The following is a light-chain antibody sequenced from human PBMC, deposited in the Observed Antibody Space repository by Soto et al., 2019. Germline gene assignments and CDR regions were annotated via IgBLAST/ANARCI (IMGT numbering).Light chain of an antibody. Sequence: EVVLTQSPGTLSLSPGERATLSCRASQSVSSSQLTWFQQKPGQAPRLLIYAASSRAAGIPDRFSGSGSGTDFTITIRRLEPEDFAVYYCQHYGSGPYTLGGGTKVDTK. V-gene: IGKV3-20*01. CDR2: AAS. CDR1: QSVSSSQ. CDR3: QHYGSGPYT. J-gene: IGKJ4*01.